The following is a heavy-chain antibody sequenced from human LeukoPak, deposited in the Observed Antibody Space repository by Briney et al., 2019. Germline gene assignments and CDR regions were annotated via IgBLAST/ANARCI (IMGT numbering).Heavy chain of an antibody. CDR1: GYTFSTYY. J-gene: IGHJ5*02. CDR3: ARDRPHNWFDP. V-gene: IGHV1-46*01. Sequence: ASVKVSCEASGYTFSTYYIHWVRQAPGEGLEWVGLIHPGVGSTNYAQKFRGRVTMTTDTATTTVHMELTSLKSEDTAVYYCARDRPHNWFDPWGQGTLVTVSP. CDR2: IHPGVGST.